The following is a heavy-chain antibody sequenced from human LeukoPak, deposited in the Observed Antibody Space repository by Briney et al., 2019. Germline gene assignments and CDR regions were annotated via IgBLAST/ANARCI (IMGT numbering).Heavy chain of an antibody. CDR1: GGSISSYY. J-gene: IGHJ4*02. Sequence: PSETLSLTCTVSGGSISSYYWSWIRQPPGKGLEWIGYIYYSGSTNYNPSLKSRVTISVDTSKNQFSLKLSSVTAADTAVYYCAREGRYSSSPAVDYGGQEPLVTVPS. V-gene: IGHV4-59*01. CDR2: IYYSGST. CDR3: AREGRYSSSPAVDY. D-gene: IGHD6-6*01.